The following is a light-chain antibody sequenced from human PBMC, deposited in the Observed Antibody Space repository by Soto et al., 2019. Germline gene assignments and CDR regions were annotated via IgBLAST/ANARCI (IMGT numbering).Light chain of an antibody. CDR2: GAS. Sequence: DIQITQSPSSLSSSVFGRFTITCRASLNIGDSLSWFQQKAGKPPTQLIYGASALQSGVPVRFSGSASGTDFTLTIRNMQREDFATYYCLQTYNLPRTFGQGTKVDI. J-gene: IGKJ1*01. CDR3: LQTYNLPRT. V-gene: IGKV1-39*01. CDR1: LNIGDS.